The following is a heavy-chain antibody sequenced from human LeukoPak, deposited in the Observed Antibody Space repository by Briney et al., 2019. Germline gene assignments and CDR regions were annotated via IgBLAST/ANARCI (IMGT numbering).Heavy chain of an antibody. Sequence: GGSLRLSCAASGFTFSDYYMDWVRQTPGKGLEWIGRSKNKADSYTTHYAASVKGGFTISRDDSKNSLYLQMNSLKTEDTAVYYCARDNVGSYDYWGQGTLVTVSP. D-gene: IGHD1-26*01. J-gene: IGHJ4*02. CDR1: GFTFSDYY. CDR3: ARDNVGSYDY. V-gene: IGHV3-72*01. CDR2: SKNKADSYTT.